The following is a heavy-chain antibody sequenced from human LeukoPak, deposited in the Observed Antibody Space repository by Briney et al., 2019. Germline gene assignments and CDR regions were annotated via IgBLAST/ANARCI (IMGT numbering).Heavy chain of an antibody. D-gene: IGHD3-3*01. CDR2: INPSGGST. Sequence: ASVKVSCKASGYTFTSYYMHWMRQAPGQGRERMGIINPSGGSTSYAQNFQGRVTITRDTSTSTVYMELSSLRLEDTAVYYCARGGTIFGVVITDFDYWGQGTLVTVSS. V-gene: IGHV1-46*01. J-gene: IGHJ4*02. CDR1: GYTFTSYY. CDR3: ARGGTIFGVVITDFDY.